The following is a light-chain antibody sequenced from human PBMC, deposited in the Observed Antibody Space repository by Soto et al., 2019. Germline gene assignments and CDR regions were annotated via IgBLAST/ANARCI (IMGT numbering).Light chain of an antibody. CDR1: QSIITY. Sequence: IQMTQSPSSLSPSAEDTVTITCRASQSIITYLNWYQQKPGKAPRLLIYAASSLQSGVPSRFTGSGSGTDFTLTINSLQPEDSATYYCQQSYNTPTFGQGTKVDIK. V-gene: IGKV1-39*01. CDR2: AAS. J-gene: IGKJ1*01. CDR3: QQSYNTPT.